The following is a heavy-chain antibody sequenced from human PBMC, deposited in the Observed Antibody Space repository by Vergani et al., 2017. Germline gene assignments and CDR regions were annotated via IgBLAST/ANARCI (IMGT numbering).Heavy chain of an antibody. CDR1: GYTFTSYY. CDR2: INPSGGST. J-gene: IGHJ6*02. Sequence: QVQLVQSGAEVKKPGASVKVSCKASGYTFTSYYMHWVRQAPGQGLEWMGIINPSGGSTSYAQKFQGWVTMTRDTSISTAYMELSRLRSDDTAVYYCARVVEGDKKDYYGMDVWGQGTTVTVSS. CDR3: ARVVEGDKKDYYGMDV. D-gene: IGHD2-21*01. V-gene: IGHV1-46*01.